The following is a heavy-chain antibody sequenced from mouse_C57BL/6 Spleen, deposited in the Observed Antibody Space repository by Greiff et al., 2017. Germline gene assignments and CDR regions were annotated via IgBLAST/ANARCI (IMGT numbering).Heavy chain of an antibody. CDR3: AKSYGNYFDY. V-gene: IGHV2-5*01. CDR1: GFSLTSYG. CDR2: IWRGGST. D-gene: IGHD2-1*01. J-gene: IGHJ2*01. Sequence: VQLVESGPGLVQPSQSLSITCTVSGFSLTSYGVHWVRQSPGKGLEWLGVIWRGGSTDYNAAFMSRLSSTKDNSKSQVFFKMNSLQADDTAIYYCAKSYGNYFDYWGQGTTLTVSS.